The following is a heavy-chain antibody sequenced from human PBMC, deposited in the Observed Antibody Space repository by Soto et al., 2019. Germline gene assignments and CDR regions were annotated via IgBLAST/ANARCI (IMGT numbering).Heavy chain of an antibody. CDR1: GFTFSNAW. D-gene: IGHD2-15*01. CDR2: IKSKTDGGTT. Sequence: GGSLRLSCAASGFTFSNAWMNWVRQAPGKGLEWVGRIKSKTDGGTTDYAAPVKGRFTISRDDSKNTLCLQMNSLKTEDTATYYCAKARCSGNSCYVPDYWGHGSLVTVSS. CDR3: AKARCSGNSCYVPDY. V-gene: IGHV3-15*07. J-gene: IGHJ4*01.